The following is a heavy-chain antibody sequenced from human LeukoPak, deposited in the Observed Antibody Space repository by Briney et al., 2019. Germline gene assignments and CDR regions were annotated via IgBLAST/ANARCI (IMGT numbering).Heavy chain of an antibody. D-gene: IGHD6-19*01. Sequence: GGSLRLSCAASGFTFSSYSMNWVRPAPGKGLEWVSSISSSSSYIYYADSVKGRFTISRDNAKNSLHLQMNSLRAEDTAVYYCARDPSEMRSGWYADYWGQGTLVTVSS. V-gene: IGHV3-21*01. CDR1: GFTFSSYS. CDR3: ARDPSEMRSGWYADY. J-gene: IGHJ4*02. CDR2: ISSSSSYI.